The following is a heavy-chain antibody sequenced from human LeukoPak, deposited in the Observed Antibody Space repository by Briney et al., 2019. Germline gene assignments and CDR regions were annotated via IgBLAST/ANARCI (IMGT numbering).Heavy chain of an antibody. CDR2: ISGGGATI. Sequence: GGSLRLSCATSGFTFSTYGMSWVRQAPGKGLEWVSAISGGGATIYYADSVKGRFTISRDNSKNTVSLQMISLRVEDTAVYYCAKVLRLGSSGERFDPWGQGTLVTVSS. J-gene: IGHJ5*02. CDR3: AKVLRLGSSGERFDP. CDR1: GFTFSTYG. D-gene: IGHD2-2*01. V-gene: IGHV3-23*01.